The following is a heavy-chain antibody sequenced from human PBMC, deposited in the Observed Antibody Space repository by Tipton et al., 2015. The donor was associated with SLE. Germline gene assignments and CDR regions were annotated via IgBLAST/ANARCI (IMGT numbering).Heavy chain of an antibody. D-gene: IGHD6-19*01. V-gene: IGHV3-30*02. Sequence: SLRLSCAASGFTFSTYGMHWVRQAPGKGLEWVAFIRYDGSNKYYADSVKGRFTISRDYSKSTLYLQMNSLRTEDTAVYYCARPRDSSGWNWFDPWGQGTLVTVSS. CDR1: GFTFSTYG. CDR3: ARPRDSSGWNWFDP. J-gene: IGHJ5*02. CDR2: IRYDGSNK.